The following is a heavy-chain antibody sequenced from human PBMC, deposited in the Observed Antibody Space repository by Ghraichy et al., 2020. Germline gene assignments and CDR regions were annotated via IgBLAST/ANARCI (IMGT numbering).Heavy chain of an antibody. Sequence: GSLRLSCAASGFTFSGSAVHWVRQASGKGLEWVGRIRNKPNNYATTYAVSVRGRFIISRDDSKNTAYLQMNNLKSEDTAVYFCTSYYYGAGTDSGLSSDLNFYYNGMDVWGQGTTVTVSS. CDR2: IRNKPNNYAT. CDR1: GFTFSGSA. V-gene: IGHV3-73*01. J-gene: IGHJ6*02. D-gene: IGHD3-10*01. CDR3: TSYYYGAGTDSGLSSDLNFYYNGMDV.